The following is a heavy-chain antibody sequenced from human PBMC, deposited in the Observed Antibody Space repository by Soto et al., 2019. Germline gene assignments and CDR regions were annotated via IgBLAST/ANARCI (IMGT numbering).Heavy chain of an antibody. J-gene: IGHJ6*02. V-gene: IGHV4-30-4*01. Sequence: QVQLQESGPGLVKPSQTLSLTCTVSGGSISSGAYYWSWIRHPPGKGLEWLGYIYYSGSTYYNPSLKSRVTISVDTSQNQFSLKLSAVTAADTAVYYCAREGGVVSSVGMDVWGQGTKDTVSS. D-gene: IGHD3-3*01. CDR2: IYYSGST. CDR1: GGSISSGAYY. CDR3: AREGGVVSSVGMDV.